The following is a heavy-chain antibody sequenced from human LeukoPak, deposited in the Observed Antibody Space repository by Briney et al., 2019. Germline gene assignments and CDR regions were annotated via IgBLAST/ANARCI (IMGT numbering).Heavy chain of an antibody. CDR3: IAAAGISPFDY. Sequence: GGSLRLSCTASGFTLGVYAAGWARRAPGRGRGGEGFIRSKNYGGTTEYAASVKGRFPISRDDSKSIAYLQMNSLKTEDTAVYYCIAAAGISPFDYWGQGTLVTVSS. CDR1: GFTLGVYA. D-gene: IGHD6-13*01. CDR2: IRSKNYGGTT. V-gene: IGHV3-49*04. J-gene: IGHJ4*02.